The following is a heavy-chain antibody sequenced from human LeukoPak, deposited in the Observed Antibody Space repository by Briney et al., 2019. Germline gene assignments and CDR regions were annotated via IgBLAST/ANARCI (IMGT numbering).Heavy chain of an antibody. CDR2: INHSGST. D-gene: IGHD3-3*01. CDR1: GGSFSGYY. V-gene: IGHV4-34*01. Sequence: SETLSLTCAVYGGSFSGYYWIWIRQPPGKGLEWIGEINHSGSTNYNPSLKSRVTISVDTSKNQFSLKLSSVTAADTAVYYCARGRSDFWSGYTVRDFDYWGQGTLVTVSS. CDR3: ARGRSDFWSGYTVRDFDY. J-gene: IGHJ4*02.